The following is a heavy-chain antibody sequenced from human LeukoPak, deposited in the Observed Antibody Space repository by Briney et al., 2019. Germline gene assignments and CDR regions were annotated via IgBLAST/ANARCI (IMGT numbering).Heavy chain of an antibody. CDR2: ISGYNGNT. CDR1: GYTFTSYG. CDR3: ARDRSPDFWSGDYRDAFDI. D-gene: IGHD3-3*01. Sequence: ASVKVSCKASGYTFTSYGIGWVRQAPGQGLEWMGWISGYNGNTNSAQKLQGRVSMTTDTSTSTAYMELRSLRSDDTAVYYCARDRSPDFWSGDYRDAFDIWGQGTMVTVSS. J-gene: IGHJ3*02. V-gene: IGHV1-18*01.